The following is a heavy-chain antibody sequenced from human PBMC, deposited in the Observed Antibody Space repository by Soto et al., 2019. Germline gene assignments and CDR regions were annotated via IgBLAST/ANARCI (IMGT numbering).Heavy chain of an antibody. CDR3: ARDGRRKGFDY. V-gene: IGHV4-30-4*01. Sequence: PSETLSLTCTVSGGSISSGDYYWSWIRQPPGKGLEWIGYIYYSGSTYYNPSLKSRVTISVDTSKSQFSLKLSSVTAADTAVYYCARDGRRKGFDYWGQGTLVTVSS. CDR1: GGSISSGDYY. CDR2: IYYSGST. J-gene: IGHJ4*02.